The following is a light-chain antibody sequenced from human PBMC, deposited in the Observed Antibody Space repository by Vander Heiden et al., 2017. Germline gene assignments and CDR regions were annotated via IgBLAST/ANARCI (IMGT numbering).Light chain of an antibody. CDR3: MQALQSPLT. CDR2: LGY. CDR1: QSLLHSNGYNY. J-gene: IGKJ3*01. Sequence: DIVMTQSPLSLPVTPGEPASISCRSSQSLLHSNGYNYLDWYLQKPGQSPQLLIYLGYNRASGVPDRFSGSGSGTDFTLKISRVEAEDVGVYYCMQALQSPLTFGRGTKVDIK. V-gene: IGKV2-28*01.